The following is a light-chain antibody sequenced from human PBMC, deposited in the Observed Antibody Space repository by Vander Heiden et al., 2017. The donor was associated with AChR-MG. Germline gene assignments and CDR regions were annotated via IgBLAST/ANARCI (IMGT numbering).Light chain of an antibody. CDR1: QSISSA. Sequence: DIQMTQSPSSLSASVGDRVTITCRASQSISSALHWYQQKPGKAPKLLIFAASSLQSGVPSRFSGSGSGTDFTLTISSLRPEDFATYYCQQSYNNPWTFGQGTKVEIK. V-gene: IGKV1-39*01. CDR3: QQSYNNPWT. J-gene: IGKJ1*01. CDR2: AAS.